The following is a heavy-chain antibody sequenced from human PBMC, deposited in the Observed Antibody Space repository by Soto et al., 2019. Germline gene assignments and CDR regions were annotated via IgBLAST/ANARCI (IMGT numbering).Heavy chain of an antibody. CDR2: ISSSSSYI. Sequence: PGGSLRISFAASGFTFSSYSMNWVPQAPGKGLEWVSSISSSSSYIYYADSVKGRFTISRDNAKNSLYLQMNSLRAEDTAVYYCAREYSSGWPNYWGQGTLVTVSS. CDR1: GFTFSSYS. D-gene: IGHD6-19*01. J-gene: IGHJ4*02. V-gene: IGHV3-21*01. CDR3: AREYSSGWPNY.